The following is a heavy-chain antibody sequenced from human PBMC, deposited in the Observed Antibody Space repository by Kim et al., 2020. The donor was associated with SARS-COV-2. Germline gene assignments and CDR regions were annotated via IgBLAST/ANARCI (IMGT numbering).Heavy chain of an antibody. Sequence: GGSLRLSCAASGFTFSSYSMNWVRQAPGKGLEWVSSISSSSSYIYYADSVKGRFTISRDNAKNSLYLQMNSLRAEDTAVYYCASFIVATTIGETGYYYYGMDVWGQGTTVTVSS. CDR2: ISSSSSYI. J-gene: IGHJ6*01. CDR3: ASFIVATTIGETGYYYYGMDV. CDR1: GFTFSSYS. D-gene: IGHD5-12*01. V-gene: IGHV3-21*04.